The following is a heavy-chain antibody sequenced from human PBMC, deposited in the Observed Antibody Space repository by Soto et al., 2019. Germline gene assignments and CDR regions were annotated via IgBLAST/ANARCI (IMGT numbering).Heavy chain of an antibody. D-gene: IGHD4-17*01. Sequence: SETLSPTCPVSGGSISSYYWSWIRQPPGKGLEVIGYFYYSGSTNYNPSLKSRVTISVDTSKNQFSLKLSSVTAADTAVYFCARDYPYFTVTTSGGMDVWGQGTTVTVSS. J-gene: IGHJ6*02. CDR2: FYYSGST. CDR1: GGSISSYY. CDR3: ARDYPYFTVTTSGGMDV. V-gene: IGHV4-59*01.